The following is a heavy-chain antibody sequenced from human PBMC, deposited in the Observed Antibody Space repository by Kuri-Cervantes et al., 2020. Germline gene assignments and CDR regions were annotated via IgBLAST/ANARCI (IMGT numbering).Heavy chain of an antibody. J-gene: IGHJ6*02. CDR3: ARGDLVVTAIRGDYYYYGMDV. CDR2: ISSSGSTI. D-gene: IGHD2-21*02. Sequence: GESLKISCAASGFTFSSYSMNWVRQAPGKGLEWVSYISSSGSTIYYADSVEGRFTISRDNAKNSLYLQMNSLRAEDTAVYYCARGDLVVTAIRGDYYYYGMDVWGQGTTVTVSS. V-gene: IGHV3-48*04. CDR1: GFTFSSYS.